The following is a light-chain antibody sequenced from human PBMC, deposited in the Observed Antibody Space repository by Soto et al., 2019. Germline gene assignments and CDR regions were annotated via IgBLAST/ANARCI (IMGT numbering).Light chain of an antibody. CDR2: GVS. CDR1: QSVSSD. Sequence: EIVMTQSPATLSVSPGERATLSCRASQSVSSDLAWYHQKPGQAPRLLIYGVSTRATGIPARFSGSGSGTEFTLTINSLQSEDFAAYYGQQYNNWPRTFGQGTKVEIK. CDR3: QQYNNWPRT. V-gene: IGKV3-15*01. J-gene: IGKJ1*01.